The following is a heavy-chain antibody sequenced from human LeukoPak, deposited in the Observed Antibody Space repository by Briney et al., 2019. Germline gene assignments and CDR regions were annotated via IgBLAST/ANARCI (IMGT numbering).Heavy chain of an antibody. J-gene: IGHJ3*02. V-gene: IGHV4-38-2*02. D-gene: IGHD6-13*01. CDR1: GYSISSGYY. CDR2: IYHSGST. CDR3: ARDPSSWNDAFDI. Sequence: PSETLSLTCAVSGYSISSGYYWGWIRQPPGKGLEWIGSIYHSGSTNYNPSLKSRVTMSVDTSKNQFSLKLSSVTAADTAVYYCARDPSSWNDAFDIWGQGTMVTVSS.